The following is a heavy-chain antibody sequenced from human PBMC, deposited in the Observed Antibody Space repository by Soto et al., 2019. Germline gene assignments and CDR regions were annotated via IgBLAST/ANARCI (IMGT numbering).Heavy chain of an antibody. CDR1: RYIFTAYF. D-gene: IGHD1-1*01. J-gene: IGHJ5*02. Sequence: QVQLVQSGAEVKKPGASVKVSCKAPRYIFTAYFMHWVRQAPGQGLEWTGWINPNNGATHYGLSFQGRVTMTRDTSISTAYMALSSLRSDDTAVYYCASHDPGARFDPWGQGTLVIVSS. V-gene: IGHV1-2*02. CDR3: ASHDPGARFDP. CDR2: INPNNGAT.